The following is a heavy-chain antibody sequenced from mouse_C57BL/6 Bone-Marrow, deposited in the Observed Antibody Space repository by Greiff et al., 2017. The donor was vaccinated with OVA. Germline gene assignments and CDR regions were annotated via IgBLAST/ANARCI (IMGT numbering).Heavy chain of an antibody. J-gene: IGHJ4*01. CDR3: ARVVTRGYYYAMDY. V-gene: IGHV5-12*01. Sequence: EVQLVESGGGLVQPGGSLKLSCAASGFTFSDYYMYWVRQTPEKRLEWVAYISNGGGSTYYPDTVKGRFTISRDNAKNTLYLQMSRLKSEDTAIYYCARVVTRGYYYAMDYWGQGTSVTVSS. CDR2: ISNGGGST. D-gene: IGHD2-2*01. CDR1: GFTFSDYY.